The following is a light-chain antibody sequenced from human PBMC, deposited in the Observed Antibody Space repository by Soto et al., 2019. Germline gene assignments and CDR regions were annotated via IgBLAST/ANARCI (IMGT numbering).Light chain of an antibody. CDR2: KAS. J-gene: IGKJ3*01. CDR1: QSISSW. Sequence: DIQMTQSPSTLSASVGDRVTITCRASQSISSWLAWYQQKPGKAHKLLIYKASSLESGVPSRFSGSGSGTEFTLTISILQPDEFATYYCPQYTSYSLPFTFGPGTKVHIK. V-gene: IGKV1-5*03. CDR3: PQYTSYSLPFT.